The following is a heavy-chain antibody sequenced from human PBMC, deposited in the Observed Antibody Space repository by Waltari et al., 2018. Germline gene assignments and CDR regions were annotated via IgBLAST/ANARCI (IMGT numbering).Heavy chain of an antibody. Sequence: EVQLVESGGGLVKPGGSPRLSCAGSGFTFSSYSMNWVRQAPGKGLGWVSSSSSSSSYIYYADSVKGRFTISRDNAKNSLYLQMNSLRAEDTAVYYCARKPHDAFDIWGQGTMVTVSS. CDR3: ARKPHDAFDI. V-gene: IGHV3-21*01. CDR1: GFTFSSYS. CDR2: SSSSSSYI. J-gene: IGHJ3*02.